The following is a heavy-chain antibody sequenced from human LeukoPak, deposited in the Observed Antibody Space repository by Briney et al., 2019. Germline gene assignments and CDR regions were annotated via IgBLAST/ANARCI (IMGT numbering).Heavy chain of an antibody. D-gene: IGHD3-10*01. CDR1: GYTFTSYY. CDR2: INANRGNT. Sequence: ASVKVSCKASGYTFTSYYMRWVRQAPGQGLEWMGIINANRGNTSYAQKLQGRDTMTTDTSTSTDYMEPSSLRSEDTAVYYCARGGSQRITMVRGETWFDPWGQGTLVTVSS. J-gene: IGHJ5*02. CDR3: ARGGSQRITMVRGETWFDP. V-gene: IGHV1-46*01.